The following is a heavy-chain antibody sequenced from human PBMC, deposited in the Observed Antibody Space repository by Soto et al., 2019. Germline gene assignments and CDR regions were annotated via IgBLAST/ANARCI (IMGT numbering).Heavy chain of an antibody. Sequence: GGSLRLSCAASGFTFSGSAMHWVRQASGKGLEWVGRIRSEANSYATAYAASVKGRFTLSRDDSKNTAYLQMNSLKTEDTAVYYCASYNSSNYMAPNDYWGQGT. CDR1: GFTFSGSA. D-gene: IGHD3-22*01. CDR2: IRSEANSYAT. J-gene: IGHJ4*02. V-gene: IGHV3-73*01. CDR3: ASYNSSNYMAPNDY.